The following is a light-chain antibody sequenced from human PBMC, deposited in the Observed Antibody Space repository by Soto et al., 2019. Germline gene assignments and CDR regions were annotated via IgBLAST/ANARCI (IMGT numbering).Light chain of an antibody. CDR3: QQSYSSSWT. Sequence: DIQITPSPSSLSASVGDRVTICCRASQSISNYLNWYQQKPGKAPKFLIYAASSLQSGVPSRFSGSGSGTDFTLTISSLQREDFATYFCQQSYSSSWTFGQGTKVDI. CDR2: AAS. V-gene: IGKV1-39*01. J-gene: IGKJ1*01. CDR1: QSISNY.